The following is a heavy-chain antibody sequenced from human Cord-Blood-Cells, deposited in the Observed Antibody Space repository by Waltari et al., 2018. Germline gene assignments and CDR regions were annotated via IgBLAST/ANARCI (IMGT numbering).Heavy chain of an antibody. V-gene: IGHV3-23*04. Sequence: EVQLVESGGGLAQPGGSLRLSCAASGLPFSRYAMSWVRQAPGKGLEWGSAISGSGGSTYYADSVKGRFTISRDNSKNTLYLQRNSLRAEDTAVYYCAKEFYGDYFDYWGQGTLVTVSS. CDR2: ISGSGGST. CDR3: AKEFYGDYFDY. CDR1: GLPFSRYA. J-gene: IGHJ4*02. D-gene: IGHD4-17*01.